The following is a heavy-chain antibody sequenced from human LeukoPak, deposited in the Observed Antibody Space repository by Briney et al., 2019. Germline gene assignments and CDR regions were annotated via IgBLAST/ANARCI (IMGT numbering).Heavy chain of an antibody. CDR2: IYYSGST. V-gene: IGHV4-39*01. J-gene: IGHJ4*02. Sequence: SETLSLTCTVSGDSISRSTYYWGWIRQPPGKGLEWIGSIYYSGSTYYTTSLKSRVTISIDTSKNQFSLKLTSVTAADTAVYYCARYHSTWGLNYWGQGTLVTVSS. CDR3: ARYHSTWGLNY. D-gene: IGHD2-2*01. CDR1: GDSISRSTYY.